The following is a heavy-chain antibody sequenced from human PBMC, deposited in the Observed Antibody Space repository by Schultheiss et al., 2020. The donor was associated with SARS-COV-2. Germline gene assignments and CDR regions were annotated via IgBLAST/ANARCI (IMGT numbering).Heavy chain of an antibody. CDR2: IYYSGST. CDR3: ARSRTPVPLY. J-gene: IGHJ4*02. Sequence: SETLSLTCTVSGGSISSYYWSWIRQPPGKGLEWIGYIYYSGSTNYNPSLKSRVTIAVDTSKNQFSLKLSSVTAADTAVYNCARSRTPVPLYWGQGTLVTVSS. V-gene: IGHV4-59*08. CDR1: GGSISSYY. D-gene: IGHD4-23*01.